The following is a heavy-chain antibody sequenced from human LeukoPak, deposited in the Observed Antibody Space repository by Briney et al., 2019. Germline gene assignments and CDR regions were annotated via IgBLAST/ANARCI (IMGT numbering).Heavy chain of an antibody. J-gene: IGHJ2*01. D-gene: IGHD2-21*01. Sequence: GSLRLSCAASGFRFGNYAMNWVRQAPGKGLEWVSGISFSGDSTYYLDSVKGRFIISRDNSKNTLFLQTNSLRVDDTAVYFCAKDRTLLWSGDLDLWGRGTLVTVSS. CDR3: AKDRTLLWSGDLDL. V-gene: IGHV3-23*01. CDR2: ISFSGDST. CDR1: GFRFGNYA.